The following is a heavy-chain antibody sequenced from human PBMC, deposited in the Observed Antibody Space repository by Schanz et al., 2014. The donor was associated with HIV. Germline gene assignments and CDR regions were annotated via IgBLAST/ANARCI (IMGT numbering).Heavy chain of an antibody. CDR2: IKEDGSVI. D-gene: IGHD1-26*01. CDR3: AKDGSWEAFDGFDI. V-gene: IGHV3-7*01. J-gene: IGHJ3*02. CDR1: GFTFRSYG. Sequence: EVHLSESGGGLVQPGGSLRLSCAASGFTFRSYGMLWVRQAPGKGLEWVANIKEDGSVINYVDSVKGRFTISRDNAKSSLYLQMDSLRAEDTAVYYCAKDGSWEAFDGFDIWGQGTMVTVSS.